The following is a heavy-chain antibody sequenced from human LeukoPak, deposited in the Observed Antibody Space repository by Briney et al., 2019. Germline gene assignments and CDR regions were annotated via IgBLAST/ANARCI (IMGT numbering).Heavy chain of an antibody. Sequence: GGSLRLSCAASGFTFSSYAMHWVRQAPGKGLEWVAVISYDGSNKYYGDSVKGRFTISRDNSKNTLYLQMNSLRAEDTAVYYCARDGEHDAFDIWGQGTMVTVSS. CDR3: ARDGEHDAFDI. CDR2: ISYDGSNK. V-gene: IGHV3-30-3*01. CDR1: GFTFSSYA. J-gene: IGHJ3*02.